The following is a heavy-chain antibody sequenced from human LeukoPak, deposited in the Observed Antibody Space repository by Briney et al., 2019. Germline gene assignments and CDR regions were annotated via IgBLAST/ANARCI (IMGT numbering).Heavy chain of an antibody. CDR1: GFSFSNYW. J-gene: IGHJ4*02. Sequence: GGSLRLSCAASGFSFSNYWMSWVRQAPGKGLEWVANIKKDGSGKYYVDSVKGRFTISKDNAKNSLYLQMNSLRAEDMAVYYCARQRGYNYGYNDYWGQGTLVTVSS. V-gene: IGHV3-7*03. CDR2: IKKDGSGK. CDR3: ARQRGYNYGYNDY. D-gene: IGHD5-18*01.